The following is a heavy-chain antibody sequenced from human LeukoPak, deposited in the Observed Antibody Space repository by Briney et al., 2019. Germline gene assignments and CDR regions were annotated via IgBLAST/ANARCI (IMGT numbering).Heavy chain of an antibody. D-gene: IGHD5-24*01. J-gene: IGHJ3*02. CDR2: IRYDGSNK. CDR3: AKVGKVEIFPGDAFDI. CDR1: GFTFSSYG. Sequence: PGGSLRLSCAASGFTFSSYGMHWVRQAPGKGLEWGAFIRYDGSNKYYADSVKGRFTISRDNSKNTLYLQMNSLRAEDTAVYYCAKVGKVEIFPGDAFDIWGQGTMVTVSS. V-gene: IGHV3-30*02.